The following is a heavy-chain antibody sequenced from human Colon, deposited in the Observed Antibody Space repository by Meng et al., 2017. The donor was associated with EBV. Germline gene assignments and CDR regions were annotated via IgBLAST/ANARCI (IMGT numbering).Heavy chain of an antibody. V-gene: IGHV4-31*03. CDR3: ARASYGSGSPLGESWFDP. J-gene: IGHJ5*02. CDR2: IHSSGST. CDR1: GGSTSSGRYY. D-gene: IGHD3-10*01. Sequence: QVQLQDSGPWLGKPSQTLSLPCTVSGGSTSSGRYYWSWIRQHPGKGLEWIGYIHSSGSTYYNPSLRSRLTISVDTSKNQFSLKLSSVTAADTAVYYCARASYGSGSPLGESWFDPWGQGTLVTVSS.